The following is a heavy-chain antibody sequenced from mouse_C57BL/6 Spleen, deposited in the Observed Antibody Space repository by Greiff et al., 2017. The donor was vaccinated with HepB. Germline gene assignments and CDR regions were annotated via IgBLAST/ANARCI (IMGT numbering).Heavy chain of an antibody. Sequence: EVKLLESGPGLVKPSQSLSLTCSVTGYSITSGYYWNWIRQFPGNKLEWMGYISYDGSNNYNPSLKNRISITRDTSKNQFFLKLNSVTTEDTATYYCAREGPRDAMDYWGQGTSVTVSS. CDR2: ISYDGSN. D-gene: IGHD3-3*01. CDR3: AREGPRDAMDY. J-gene: IGHJ4*01. V-gene: IGHV3-6*01. CDR1: GYSITSGYY.